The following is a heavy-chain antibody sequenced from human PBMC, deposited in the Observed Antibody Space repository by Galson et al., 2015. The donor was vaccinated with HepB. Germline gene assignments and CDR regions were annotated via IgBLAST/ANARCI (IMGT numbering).Heavy chain of an antibody. CDR3: AKDRWNDDVFDL. J-gene: IGHJ3*01. Sequence: SVKVSCKASGYTVTRFTIHWVRQAPGQRPEWMGRINVDNGNTKYSGSLQGRVTITWDASATTASMELTDLKSADAAVYYCAKDRWNDDVFDLWGQGTMLTIFS. D-gene: IGHD1-1*01. V-gene: IGHV1-3*01. CDR2: INVDNGNT. CDR1: GYTVTRFT.